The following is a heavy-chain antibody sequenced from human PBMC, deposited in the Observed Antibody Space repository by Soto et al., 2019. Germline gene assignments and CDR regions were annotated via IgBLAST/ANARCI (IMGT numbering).Heavy chain of an antibody. CDR1: GFTFSSYA. J-gene: IGHJ4*02. V-gene: IGHV3-23*01. D-gene: IGHD6-19*01. CDR2: ISGSGGST. CDR3: AKDRKSGSGWYWDY. Sequence: EVQVLESGGGLVQPGGSLRLSCAVSGFTFSSYAMSWVRQAPGKGLEWVSGISGSGGSTYSADSVKGRFTISRDNSKNTLYLQMKSLRVEDTAVYYCAKDRKSGSGWYWDYWGQGTLVTVSS.